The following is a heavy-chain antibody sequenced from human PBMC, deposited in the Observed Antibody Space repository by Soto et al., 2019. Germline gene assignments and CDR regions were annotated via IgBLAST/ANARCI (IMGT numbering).Heavy chain of an antibody. CDR2: ISYDGSNK. D-gene: IGHD2-2*03. CDR1: GFTFSSYG. CDR3: AKDGYCSSTSCSVWGYYYGMDV. V-gene: IGHV3-30*18. Sequence: SGGSLRLSCAASGFTFSSYGMHWVRQAPGKGLEWVAVISYDGSNKYYADSVKGRFTISRDNSKNTLYLQMNSLRAEDTAVYYCAKDGYCSSTSCSVWGYYYGMDVWGQGTTVTVSS. J-gene: IGHJ6*02.